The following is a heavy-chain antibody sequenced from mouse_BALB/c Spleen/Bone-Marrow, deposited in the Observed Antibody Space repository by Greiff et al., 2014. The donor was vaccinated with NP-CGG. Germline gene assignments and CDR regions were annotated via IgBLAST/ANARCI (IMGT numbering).Heavy chain of an antibody. CDR3: ARKDYFGYAAMDY. D-gene: IGHD1-2*01. Sequence: DVMLVESGGGLVQPGGSRKLSCAASGFTFSSFGMHWVRQAPEKGLEWVAYISGGSSIIYYADTVKGRFTITRDNPKNTLFLQMTNLRSEDTAIYYCARKDYFGYAAMDYWGQGTSVTVSS. J-gene: IGHJ4*01. V-gene: IGHV5-17*02. CDR2: ISGGSSII. CDR1: GFTFSSFG.